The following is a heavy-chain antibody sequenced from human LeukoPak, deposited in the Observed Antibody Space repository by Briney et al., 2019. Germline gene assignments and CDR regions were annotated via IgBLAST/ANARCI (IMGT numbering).Heavy chain of an antibody. D-gene: IGHD2-21*02. V-gene: IGHV3-7*01. CDR3: ARDDSEFDY. Sequence: GGSLRLSCAASGFSLSSYWMSWARQAPGKGLQWVANIKHDGSIEYYVDSVKGRFTISRDNAKNSVYLQMNSLRAEDTAVYYCARDDSEFDYWGQGTLVTVSS. CDR1: GFSLSSYW. CDR2: IKHDGSIE. J-gene: IGHJ4*02.